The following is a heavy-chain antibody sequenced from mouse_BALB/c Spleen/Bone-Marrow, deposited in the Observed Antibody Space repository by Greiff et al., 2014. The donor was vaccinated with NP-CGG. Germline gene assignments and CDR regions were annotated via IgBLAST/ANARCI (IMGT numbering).Heavy chain of an antibody. J-gene: IGHJ4*01. Sequence: VQLKESGGGLVQPGGSRKLSCAASGFTFSDYGMAWVRQAPGKGPEWVAFISNLAYSIYYADTVTGRFTISRENAKNTLYLEMXXLRSEDTAMYYCAREGGAMDYWGQGTSVTVSS. CDR3: AREGGAMDY. CDR2: ISNLAYSI. CDR1: GFTFSDYG. V-gene: IGHV5-15*02.